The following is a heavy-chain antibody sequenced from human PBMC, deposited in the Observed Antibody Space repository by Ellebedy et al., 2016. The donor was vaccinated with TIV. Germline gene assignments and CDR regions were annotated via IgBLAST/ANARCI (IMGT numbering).Heavy chain of an antibody. CDR2: FDPEDGET. Sequence: ASVKVSCKVSGYTLTELSMHWVRQAPGKGLEWMGGFDPEDGETIYAQKFQGRVTMTEDTSTDTAYMELSSLRSEDTAVYYCATLGFLGALGAFDIWGQGTMVTVSS. CDR1: GYTLTELS. J-gene: IGHJ3*02. D-gene: IGHD2-2*03. CDR3: ATLGFLGALGAFDI. V-gene: IGHV1-24*01.